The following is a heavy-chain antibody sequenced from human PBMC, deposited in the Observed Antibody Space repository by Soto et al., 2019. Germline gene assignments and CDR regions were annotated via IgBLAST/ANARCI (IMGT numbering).Heavy chain of an antibody. D-gene: IGHD6-19*01. J-gene: IGHJ3*01. V-gene: IGHV3-23*01. Sequence: EVQLLESGGGLVRPGGSLRLSCAASAFTFSNYAMNWVRQAPGKGLEWVSVISGSGGSASYADSVQGRFTISRDNSKNTLYLQMNSLRAEDTAIYYCVRDDSAWDSRGSFDFWGRGTMVTVS. CDR2: ISGSGGSA. CDR1: AFTFSNYA. CDR3: VRDDSAWDSRGSFDF.